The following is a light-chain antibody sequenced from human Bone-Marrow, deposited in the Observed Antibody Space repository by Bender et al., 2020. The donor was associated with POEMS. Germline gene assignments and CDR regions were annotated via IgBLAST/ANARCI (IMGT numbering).Light chain of an antibody. J-gene: IGLJ3*02. Sequence: QSALTQPPSASGSPGQSVTISCTGTSSDVGGYNYVSWYQQHPGKAPKLLIYEVSKWPSGFPDRFSGSKSGNTASLTVSGLQAEDEADYYCCSYAGTYTFVLGGGTRVTVL. CDR3: CSYAGTYTFV. CDR2: EVS. V-gene: IGLV2-8*01. CDR1: SSDVGGYNY.